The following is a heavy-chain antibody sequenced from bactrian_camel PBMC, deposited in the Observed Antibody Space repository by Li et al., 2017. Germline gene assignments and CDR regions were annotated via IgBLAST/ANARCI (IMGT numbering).Heavy chain of an antibody. CDR2: MISTGGRT. Sequence: HVQLVESGGGLVQPGGSLRLSCAASGFTFSNYAMSWVRQAPGKGLEWVSVMISTGGRTYYADSVKGRFTISRDNAKNMLYPQMTSLVPEDTAMYYCVRGSRWNSHWGQGTQVTVS. V-gene: IGHV3S39*01. CDR1: GFTFSNYA. J-gene: IGHJ4*01. D-gene: IGHD6*01. CDR3: VRGSRWNSH.